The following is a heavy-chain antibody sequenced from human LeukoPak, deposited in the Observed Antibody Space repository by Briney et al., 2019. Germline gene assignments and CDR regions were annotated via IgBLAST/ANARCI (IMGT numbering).Heavy chain of an antibody. CDR1: GYTFTGYY. D-gene: IGHD6-13*01. J-gene: IGHJ4*02. V-gene: IGHV1-2*02. CDR3: ARSDSSSWLRPFDY. CDR2: INPNSGGT. Sequence: ASVKVSCKASGYTFTGYYMHWVRQAPGQGLEWMGWINPNSGGTNYAQKFQGRVTMTRDTSISTAYMKLSRLRSDDTAVYYCARSDSSSWLRPFDYWGQGTLVTVSS.